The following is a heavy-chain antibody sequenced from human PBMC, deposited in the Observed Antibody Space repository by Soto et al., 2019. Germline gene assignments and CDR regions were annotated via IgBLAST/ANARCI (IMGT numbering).Heavy chain of an antibody. CDR1: GGSISRYY. V-gene: IGHV4-59*01. D-gene: IGHD2-8*01. J-gene: IGHJ5*02. CDR2: AYYSGDT. Sequence: PSETLSLTCSVSGGSISRYYWSWTRQPPGKGLEWIGYAYYSGDTAYNPSLQSRVTMAVDTSKNQVSLKLTSVTAADTAVYYCARDRSTYGGGGTGEVKENWFDPWGQGALVTVSS. CDR3: ARDRSTYGGGGTGEVKENWFDP.